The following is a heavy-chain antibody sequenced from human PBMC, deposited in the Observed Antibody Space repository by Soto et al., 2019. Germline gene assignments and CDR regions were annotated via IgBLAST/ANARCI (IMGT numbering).Heavy chain of an antibody. CDR2: IPQDGVDG. CDR1: GFIFSMYS. V-gene: IGHV3-7*03. Sequence: GGSLRLSCEVSGFIFSMYSMSWVRQTPGKGLEWVAKIPQDGVDGHYADAVKGRFTISRDNGKNSLYLQMNNLRAEDTAVYYCARDHLILPAHDFFYGSDVRGRGATVTVSS. CDR3: ARDHLILPAHDFFYGSDV. D-gene: IGHD2-21*02. J-gene: IGHJ6*02.